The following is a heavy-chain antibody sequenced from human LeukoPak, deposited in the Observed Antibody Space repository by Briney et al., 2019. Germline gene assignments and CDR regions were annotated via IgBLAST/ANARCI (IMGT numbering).Heavy chain of an antibody. CDR2: IYYSGST. CDR1: GGSISSGSYS. V-gene: IGHV4-30-2*01. D-gene: IGHD2-15*01. J-gene: IGHJ3*02. Sequence: PSQTLSLTCAVSGGSISSGSYSWSWIRQPPGKCLEWIGYIYYSGSTYYNPSLKSRVTISVDRSKNQFSLKVKSVTAADTAVYYCARAKDSEDSFAFDIWGQGTMVTVSS. CDR3: ARAKDSEDSFAFDI.